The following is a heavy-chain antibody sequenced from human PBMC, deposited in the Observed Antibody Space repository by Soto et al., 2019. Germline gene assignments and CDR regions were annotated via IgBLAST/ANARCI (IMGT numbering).Heavy chain of an antibody. CDR1: GFSLSTSGMC. V-gene: IGHV2-70*01. J-gene: IGHJ6*02. D-gene: IGHD6-13*01. CDR3: ARATAAGTFSVVYGMDV. CDR2: IDWDDDK. Sequence: SGPTLVNPTQTLTLTCTFSGFSLSTSGMCVSWIRQPPGKALEWLALIDWDDDKYYSTSLKTRLTISKDTSKNQVVLTMTNMDPVDTATYYCARATAAGTFSVVYGMDVWGQGTTVTVSS.